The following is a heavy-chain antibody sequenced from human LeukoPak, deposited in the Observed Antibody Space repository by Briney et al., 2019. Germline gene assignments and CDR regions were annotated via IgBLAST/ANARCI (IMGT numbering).Heavy chain of an antibody. CDR3: ARGDYDYWSGSYSRQDS. Sequence: VASVKVSCKTAGYTFTDYYIHWVRQAPGQGLEWMGWINPTNGGTYYTQKFQGRFTLTRDTSISTAYMELSRLTSDDTAVFYCARGDYDYWSGSYSRQDSWGQGTLVIVSS. D-gene: IGHD3-3*01. CDR2: INPTNGGT. V-gene: IGHV1-2*02. J-gene: IGHJ4*02. CDR1: GYTFTDYY.